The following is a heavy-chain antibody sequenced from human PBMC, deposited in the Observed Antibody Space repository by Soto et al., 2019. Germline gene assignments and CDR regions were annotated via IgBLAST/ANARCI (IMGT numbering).Heavy chain of an antibody. J-gene: IGHJ6*02. V-gene: IGHV1-2*04. CDR1: GYTFTGYY. CDR2: INPNSGGT. Sequence: ASVKVSCKASGYTFTGYYMHWVRQAPGQGLEWMGWINPNSGGTNYAQKFQGWVTMTRDTSISTAYMELSRLRSDDTAVYYCAREGGTPGIAAAGTIRYYYYGMDVWGQGTTVTVSS. D-gene: IGHD6-13*01. CDR3: AREGGTPGIAAAGTIRYYYYGMDV.